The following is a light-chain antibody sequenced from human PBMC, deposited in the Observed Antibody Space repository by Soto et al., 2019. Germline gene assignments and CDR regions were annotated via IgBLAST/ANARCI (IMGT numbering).Light chain of an antibody. CDR3: QQYNNWPPYT. V-gene: IGKV3-15*01. Sequence: EIVMTQSPATLSVSPGERATLSCRAGQSVSSNLAWYQQKPGQAPRLLIYDASTRATGIPARFSGSGSGTEFTLTISSLQSEDFALYYCQQYNNWPPYTFGQGTNLEIK. CDR1: QSVSSN. CDR2: DAS. J-gene: IGKJ2*01.